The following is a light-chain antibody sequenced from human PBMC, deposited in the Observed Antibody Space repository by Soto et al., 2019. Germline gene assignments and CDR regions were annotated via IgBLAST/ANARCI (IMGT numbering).Light chain of an antibody. CDR3: QQRFNWPPWT. V-gene: IGKV3-11*01. CDR2: DAS. J-gene: IGKJ1*01. CDR1: QSVSNQ. Sequence: EIVLTQSPATLSLSPGDRATLSCRASQSVSNQLAWYQQKPGQAPRLLIYDASNRASGIPARFRGSGSGTVFTLTISSLEPEDFAVYYCQQRFNWPPWTLGQGTKVDI.